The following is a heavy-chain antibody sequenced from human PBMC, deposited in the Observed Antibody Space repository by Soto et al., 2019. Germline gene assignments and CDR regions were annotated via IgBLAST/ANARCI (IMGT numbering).Heavy chain of an antibody. V-gene: IGHV3-23*01. Sequence: GGSLRLSCAASGFTFSSYAMSWVRQAPGKGLEWVSAISGSGGSTYYTDSVKGRFTISRDNSKNTLYLQMNSLRAEDTAVYYCAKDLRVRGGYFDYWGQGTLVTVSS. D-gene: IGHD3-10*01. CDR2: ISGSGGST. CDR3: AKDLRVRGGYFDY. CDR1: GFTFSSYA. J-gene: IGHJ4*02.